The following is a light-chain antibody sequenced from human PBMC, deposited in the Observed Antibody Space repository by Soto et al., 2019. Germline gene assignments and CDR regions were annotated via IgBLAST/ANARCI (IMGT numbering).Light chain of an antibody. CDR2: KAS. CDR3: QHYNSYSEA. CDR1: QSISSW. Sequence: DIQMTHSPSTLSASVGDRVTLTCRASQSISSWLAWYQQKPGKAPKLLIYKASTLKSGVPSRFSGSGSGTEFTLTISSLQPDDFATYYCQHYNSYSEAFGQGTKVDIK. V-gene: IGKV1-5*03. J-gene: IGKJ1*01.